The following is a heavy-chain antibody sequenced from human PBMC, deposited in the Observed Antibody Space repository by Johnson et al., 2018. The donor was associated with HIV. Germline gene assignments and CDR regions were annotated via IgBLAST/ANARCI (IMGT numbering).Heavy chain of an antibody. Sequence: VQLVESGGGLVQPGGSLRLSRAASGFTFSNAWMSWVRQAPGKGLEWVGRIKSKTEGGTTDYAAPVKGRCTISRDDSKKTLYLQRNSLKTEDTAMCYCTTELVGARGPNAFGIWGQGTLVTVSS. J-gene: IGHJ3*02. CDR3: TTELVGARGPNAFGI. V-gene: IGHV3-15*01. D-gene: IGHD2-21*01. CDR2: IKSKTEGGTT. CDR1: GFTFSNAW.